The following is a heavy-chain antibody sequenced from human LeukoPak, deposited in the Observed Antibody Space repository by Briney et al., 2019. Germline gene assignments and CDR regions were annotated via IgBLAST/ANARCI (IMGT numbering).Heavy chain of an antibody. CDR3: ARTAVWSVYYNY. CDR1: GGSNSGYY. CDR2: IYYSGST. Sequence: PSETLSLTCTVSGGSNSGYYLSWVRQPPGKGLEWIGYIYYSGSTNYNPSLKSRVTISVDTSKNQFSLKLSSVTDADMAVYYCARTAVWSVYYNYRGQGTVVTVSS. J-gene: IGHJ4*02. V-gene: IGHV4-59*01. D-gene: IGHD3-3*01.